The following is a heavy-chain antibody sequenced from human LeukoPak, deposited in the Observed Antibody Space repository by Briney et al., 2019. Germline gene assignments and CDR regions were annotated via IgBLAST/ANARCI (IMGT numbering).Heavy chain of an antibody. Sequence: HPGGSLRLSCTASGFSFSNYWMTWVRQAPGKGLERVADINGDGSHSYCVDSVKGRFTLSRDNAKNSLFLQMNSLRAEDTAVYYCVKNSGWYCLDYWGQGTLVTVSS. D-gene: IGHD6-13*01. V-gene: IGHV3-7*03. CDR1: GFSFSNYW. CDR3: VKNSGWYCLDY. CDR2: INGDGSHS. J-gene: IGHJ4*02.